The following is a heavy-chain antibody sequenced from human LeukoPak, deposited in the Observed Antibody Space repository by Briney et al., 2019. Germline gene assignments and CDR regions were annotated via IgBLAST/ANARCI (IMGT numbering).Heavy chain of an antibody. Sequence: SETLSLTCTVSGGSISSYYWSWIRQPPGKGLEWIGYIYYSGSTNYNPSLKSRVTISVDTSKNQFSLKLSSVTAADTAVYYCARLGVGALYYYYMDVWGKGTTVTVSS. D-gene: IGHD1-26*01. CDR2: IYYSGST. V-gene: IGHV4-59*08. CDR1: GGSISSYY. CDR3: ARLGVGALYYYYMDV. J-gene: IGHJ6*03.